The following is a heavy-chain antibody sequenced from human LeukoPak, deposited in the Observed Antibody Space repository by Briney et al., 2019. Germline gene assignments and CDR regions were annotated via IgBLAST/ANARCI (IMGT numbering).Heavy chain of an antibody. Sequence: GGSLRLSCAASGFTFSSYAMSWVRQAPGKGLEWVSAISGSGGSTYYADSVKGRFTISRDNSKNTLYLQMNSLRAEDTAEYYCARERIRAAGLVGSDPFDIWGQGTMVTVSS. CDR3: ARERIRAAGLVGSDPFDI. CDR1: GFTFSSYA. CDR2: ISGSGGST. J-gene: IGHJ3*02. D-gene: IGHD6-13*01. V-gene: IGHV3-23*01.